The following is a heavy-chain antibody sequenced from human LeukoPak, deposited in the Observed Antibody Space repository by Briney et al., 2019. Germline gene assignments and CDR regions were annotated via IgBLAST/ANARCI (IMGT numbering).Heavy chain of an antibody. CDR1: GYTFTGYY. CDR2: INPNSGGT. J-gene: IGHJ6*02. V-gene: IGHV1-2*02. D-gene: IGHD6-13*01. Sequence: ASVKVSFKASGYTFTGYYMHWVRQAPGQGLEWMGWINPNSGGTNYAQKFQGRVTMTRDTSISTAYMELSRLRSDDTAVYYCARAARSSSWTAYYYYGMDVWGQGTTVTVSS. CDR3: ARAARSSSWTAYYYYGMDV.